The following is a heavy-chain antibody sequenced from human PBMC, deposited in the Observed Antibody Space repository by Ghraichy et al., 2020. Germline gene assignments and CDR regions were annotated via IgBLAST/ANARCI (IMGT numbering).Heavy chain of an antibody. CDR3: ARATSGTGPDY. V-gene: IGHV4-59*01. CDR2: IYNSVST. D-gene: IGHD6-13*01. J-gene: IGHJ4*01. Sequence: SETLSLTCTVSGGSISSYSWSWIRQPPGKGLEWIGYIYNSVSTNYNPSLKSRVTISADTSKNQFSLKLNSVTAADTAVYYCARATSGTGPDYWGQGTLVTVSS. CDR1: GGSISSYS.